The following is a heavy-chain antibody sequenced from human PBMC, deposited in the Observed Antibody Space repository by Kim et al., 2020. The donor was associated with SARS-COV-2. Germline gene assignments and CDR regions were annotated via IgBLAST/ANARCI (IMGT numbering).Heavy chain of an antibody. CDR1: GNAFSSFA. Sequence: ASVKVSCKPSGNAFSSFAMNWVRQAPGQGLEWMGWINTRTGNPTYAPGFTGRFVFSLDTSVSTAYLQISGLKAEDTAVYYCATQYIGGVGAAWGLDVWGQGTTVTVS. CDR2: INTRTGNP. CDR3: ATQYIGGVGAAWGLDV. J-gene: IGHJ6*02. V-gene: IGHV7-4-1*02. D-gene: IGHD1-26*01.